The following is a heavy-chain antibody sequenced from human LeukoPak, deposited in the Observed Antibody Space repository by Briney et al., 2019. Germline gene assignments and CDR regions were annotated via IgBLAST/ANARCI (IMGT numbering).Heavy chain of an antibody. J-gene: IGHJ4*02. Sequence: ASVKLSCKSSGGTFSSYAISWVRQAPGQGLEWMGRIIPILGIANYAQKFQGRVTITADKSTSTAYMELSSLRSEDTAVYYCARDSLAYCGGDCYSSPGVPTDYWGQGTLVTVSS. V-gene: IGHV1-69*04. D-gene: IGHD2-21*02. CDR1: GGTFSSYA. CDR3: ARDSLAYCGGDCYSSPGVPTDY. CDR2: IIPILGIA.